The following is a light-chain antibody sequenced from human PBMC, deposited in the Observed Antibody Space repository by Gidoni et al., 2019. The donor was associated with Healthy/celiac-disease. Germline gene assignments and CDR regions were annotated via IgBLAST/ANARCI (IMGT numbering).Light chain of an antibody. CDR2: QDS. V-gene: IGLV3-1*01. CDR3: QAWDSSTVV. Sequence: SYELTQPHSVSVSPGQTASITCSGDKLGDKYACWYQQKPGQSPVLVIYQDSKRHSGIPERLSGSNSGNTATLTISGTQAMDEADYYCQAWDSSTVVFGGGTKLTVL. J-gene: IGLJ2*01. CDR1: KLGDKY.